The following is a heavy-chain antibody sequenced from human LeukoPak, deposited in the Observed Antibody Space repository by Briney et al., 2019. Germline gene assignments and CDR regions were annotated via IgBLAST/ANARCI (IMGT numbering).Heavy chain of an antibody. CDR1: GFTLSSYA. D-gene: IGHD2-15*01. Sequence: GGSLRLSCAASGFTLSSYAMSSGRQAPGKGLEWVSAISGSGGSTYYADSVKGRFTISRDNSKNTPYLQMNSLRAEDTAVYYCAKRISRGLYYSYGMDVWGQGTTVTVSS. CDR3: AKRISRGLYYSYGMDV. J-gene: IGHJ6*02. V-gene: IGHV3-23*01. CDR2: ISGSGGST.